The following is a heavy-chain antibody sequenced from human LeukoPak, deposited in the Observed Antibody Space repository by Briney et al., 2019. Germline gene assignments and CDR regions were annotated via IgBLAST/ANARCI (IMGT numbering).Heavy chain of an antibody. CDR3: ARTPYYYDSSGYLGY. V-gene: IGHV3-7*03. J-gene: IGHJ4*02. D-gene: IGHD3-22*01. CDR1: GFTFNNYW. Sequence: PGGSLRLSCAASGFTFNNYWMSWVRQAPGKGLEWLANIKRDGSDKYYVGSVKGRFTISRDNSKNTLYLQMNSLRAEDTAVYYCARTPYYYDSSGYLGYWGQGTLVTVSS. CDR2: IKRDGSDK.